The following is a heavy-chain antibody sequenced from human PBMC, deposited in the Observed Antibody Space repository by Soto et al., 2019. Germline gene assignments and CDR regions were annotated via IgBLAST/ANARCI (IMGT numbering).Heavy chain of an antibody. Sequence: EVQLVESGGGLVKPGGSLRLSCAASGFTFSSYWMHWVRQAPGKGLVWVSRINSDGSSTSYADSVKGRFTISRDNAKNTLYLQMNSLRAEDTAVYYCVSGYCSGGSCYGLSPGYWGQGTLVTVSS. CDR3: VSGYCSGGSCYGLSPGY. D-gene: IGHD2-15*01. V-gene: IGHV3-74*02. CDR1: GFTFSSYW. CDR2: INSDGSST. J-gene: IGHJ4*02.